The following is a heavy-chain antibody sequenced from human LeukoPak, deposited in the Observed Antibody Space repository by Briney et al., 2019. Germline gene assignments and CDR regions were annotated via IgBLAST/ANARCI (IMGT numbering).Heavy chain of an antibody. CDR2: IISIFGTA. CDR3: ARGIPRDILTGYRDDAFDI. V-gene: IGHV1-69*01. J-gene: IGHJ3*02. Sequence: ASVKVSCKASGGTFSSYAISWVRQAPAQGLEWMGGIISIFGTANYAQKFQGRVTITADESTSTAYMELSTLRSEDTAVYYCARGIPRDILTGYRDDAFDIWGQGTMVTVSS. CDR1: GGTFSSYA. D-gene: IGHD3-9*01.